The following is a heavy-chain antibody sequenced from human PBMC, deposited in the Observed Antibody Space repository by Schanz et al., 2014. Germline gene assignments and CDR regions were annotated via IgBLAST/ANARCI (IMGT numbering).Heavy chain of an antibody. CDR1: GITFSGYG. CDR2: ITNKPNNYNT. CDR3: VRLDVHDY. D-gene: IGHD3-16*01. Sequence: EVQLVESGGGLAQPGGSLRLSCAASGITFSGYGLHWVRQAPGKGLEWVGRITNKPNNYNTEYAASVKGRFTISRDDSRNSLYLQMSSLKTEDTAVYYCVRLDVHDYWGQGTLVTVSA. V-gene: IGHV3-72*01. J-gene: IGHJ4*02.